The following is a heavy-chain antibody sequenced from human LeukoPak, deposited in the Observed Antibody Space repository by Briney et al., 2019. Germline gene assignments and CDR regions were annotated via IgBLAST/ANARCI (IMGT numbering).Heavy chain of an antibody. D-gene: IGHD3-3*01. CDR1: GFSLSTSGVG. CDR2: IYWDDDK. V-gene: IGHV2-5*02. Sequence: SGPTLVKPTQTLTLTCTFSGFSLSTSGVGVGWIRQPPGKALEWLALIYWDDDKRYSPSLKSRLTITKDTSKNQVVLTMTNMDPMDIATYYCAHRRRGYDFWSGYGIFDYWGQGTLVTVSS. J-gene: IGHJ4*02. CDR3: AHRRRGYDFWSGYGIFDY.